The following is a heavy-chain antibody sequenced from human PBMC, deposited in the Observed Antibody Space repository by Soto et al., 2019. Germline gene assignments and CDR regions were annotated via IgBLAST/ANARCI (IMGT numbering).Heavy chain of an antibody. CDR1: GFTFSSYA. V-gene: IGHV3-23*01. D-gene: IGHD6-13*01. CDR3: AYSSTPFDY. Sequence: ASGFTFSSYAMSWVRQAPGKGLEWVSAIGGSGGSTYYADSVKGRFTISRDNSKNTLYLQMNSLRAEDTAVYYCAYSSTPFDYWGQGTLVTVSS. CDR2: IGGSGGST. J-gene: IGHJ4*02.